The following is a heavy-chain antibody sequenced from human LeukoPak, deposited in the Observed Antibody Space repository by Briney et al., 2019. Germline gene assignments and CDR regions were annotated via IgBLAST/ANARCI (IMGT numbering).Heavy chain of an antibody. CDR1: GFDFDDYD. CDR2: LNWNGGRT. J-gene: IGHJ4*02. Sequence: GGSLRLSCTASGFDFDDYDMNWVRQVPGKGLEWVSGLNWNGGRTRYADSVKGRFTISRDNAKNSLYLQMNSLTAEDTAVYYCARVWVGESDVLGYYFDYWGQGTLVTVSS. CDR3: ARVWVGESDVLGYYFDY. D-gene: IGHD3-10*01. V-gene: IGHV3-20*04.